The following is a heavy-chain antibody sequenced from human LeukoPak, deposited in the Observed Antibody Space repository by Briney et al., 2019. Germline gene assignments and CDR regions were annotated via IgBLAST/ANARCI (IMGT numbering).Heavy chain of an antibody. CDR2: INSDGSTT. D-gene: IGHD3-22*01. V-gene: IGHV3-74*01. CDR3: AALTLIIP. Sequence: GGSLRLSCAASGFTFSSSWMHWVRQAPGKGLVWVSRINSDGSTTNYADSVKGRFTISRDNAKDTLFLQMNSLRAEDTAVYYCAALTLIIPWGQGTPVTVSS. J-gene: IGHJ4*02. CDR1: GFTFSSSW.